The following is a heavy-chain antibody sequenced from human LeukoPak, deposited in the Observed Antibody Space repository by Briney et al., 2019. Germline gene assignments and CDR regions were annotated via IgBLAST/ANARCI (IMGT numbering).Heavy chain of an antibody. D-gene: IGHD3-10*01. Sequence: SETLSLTCTVSGGSISSSSYYWGWIRQPPGTGLEWIGSIYYSGSTYYNPSLKSRVTISVDTSKNQFSLKLSSVTAADTAVYYCATILLYYYGSGNTWGQGTLVTVSS. J-gene: IGHJ5*02. CDR2: IYYSGST. V-gene: IGHV4-39*01. CDR1: GGSISSSSYY. CDR3: ATILLYYYGSGNT.